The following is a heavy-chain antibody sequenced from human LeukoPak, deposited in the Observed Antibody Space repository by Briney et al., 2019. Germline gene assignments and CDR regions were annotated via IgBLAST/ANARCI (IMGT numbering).Heavy chain of an antibody. J-gene: IGHJ4*02. V-gene: IGHV3-30-3*01. CDR3: ARSGYGSRWYFFDH. CDR1: GFTFSSYA. D-gene: IGHD6-13*01. Sequence: GGSLRLSCAASGFTFSSYAMHWVRQAPGKGLEWVAVISYDGSNKYYADSVKGRFSISRDNAKNSLYLQMNSLRDEDTAVYYCARSGYGSRWYFFDHWGQGTLVTVSS. CDR2: ISYDGSNK.